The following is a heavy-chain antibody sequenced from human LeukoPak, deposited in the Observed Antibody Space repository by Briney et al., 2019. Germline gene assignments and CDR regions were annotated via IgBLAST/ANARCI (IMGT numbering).Heavy chain of an antibody. CDR3: ARDTYYYDSSGYWADY. J-gene: IGHJ4*02. CDR1: GGSISSSSYY. V-gene: IGHV4-39*07. D-gene: IGHD3-22*01. CDR2: IYYSGST. Sequence: SETLSLTCTVSGGSISSSSYYWGWIRQPPGKGLEWIGTIYYSGSTYYNPSLKSRVTISVDTSKNQFSLKLSSVTAADTAVYYCARDTYYYDSSGYWADYWGQGTLVTVSS.